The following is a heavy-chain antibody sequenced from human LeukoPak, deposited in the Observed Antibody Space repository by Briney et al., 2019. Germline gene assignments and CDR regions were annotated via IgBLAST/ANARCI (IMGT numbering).Heavy chain of an antibody. D-gene: IGHD3-10*01. CDR3: AKLSTRGVPASFDY. Sequence: PGGSLRLSCAASGFTFSSYEMNWVRQAPGKGLEWVSAISGSGGSTYYADSVKGRFTISRDNSKNTLYLQMNSLRAEDTAVYYCAKLSTRGVPASFDYWGQGTLVTVSS. CDR1: GFTFSSYE. V-gene: IGHV3-23*01. CDR2: ISGSGGST. J-gene: IGHJ4*02.